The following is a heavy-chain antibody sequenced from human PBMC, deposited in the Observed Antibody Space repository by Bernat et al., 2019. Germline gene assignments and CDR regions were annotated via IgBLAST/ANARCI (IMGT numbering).Heavy chain of an antibody. CDR3: ARDSSSAGIDY. J-gene: IGHJ4*02. CDR2: ISYDGSNK. D-gene: IGHD6-6*01. CDR1: GFTFSSYA. Sequence: QVQLVESGGGVVQPGRSLSLSCAASGFTFSSYAMHWVRQAPGKGLEWVAVISYDGSNKYYAASVKGRFTISRDNSKNTLYLQMNSLRAEDTAVYYCARDSSSAGIDYWGQGTLVTVSS. V-gene: IGHV3-30-3*01.